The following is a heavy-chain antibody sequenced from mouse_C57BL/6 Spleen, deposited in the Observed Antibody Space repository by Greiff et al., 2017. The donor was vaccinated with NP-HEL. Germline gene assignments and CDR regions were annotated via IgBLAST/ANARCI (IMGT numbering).Heavy chain of an antibody. CDR1: GFTFSDYG. Sequence: EVQRVESGGGLVKPGGSLKLSCAASGFTFSDYGMHWVRQAPEKGLEWVAYISSGSSTIYYADTVKGRFTISRDNAKNTLFLQMPSLRSEDTAMYYCASCGTTVVASLDYWGQGTTLTVSS. CDR2: ISSGSSTI. J-gene: IGHJ2*01. D-gene: IGHD1-1*01. V-gene: IGHV5-17*01. CDR3: ASCGTTVVASLDY.